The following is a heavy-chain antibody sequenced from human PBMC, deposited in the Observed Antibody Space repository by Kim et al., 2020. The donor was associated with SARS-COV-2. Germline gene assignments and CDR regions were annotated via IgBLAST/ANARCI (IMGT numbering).Heavy chain of an antibody. CDR2: VFHSGST. CDR1: GGSIIRESYY. Sequence: SETLSLTCTVSGGSIIRESYYWGWIRQTPGKGLEWIGSVFHSGSTYINPSLSSRVIMSVDTSKNEFSLSLSSVTAVDMAVYFCARDLGGTYHFDFWGQGTLVTVSS. V-gene: IGHV4-39*07. J-gene: IGHJ4*02. CDR3: ARDLGGTYHFDF. D-gene: IGHD3-16*01.